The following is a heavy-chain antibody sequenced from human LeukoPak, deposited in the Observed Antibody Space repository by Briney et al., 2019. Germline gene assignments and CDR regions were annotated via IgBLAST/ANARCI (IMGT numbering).Heavy chain of an antibody. CDR3: ARGIYVFDY. CDR2: IPYDGSNK. J-gene: IGHJ4*02. CDR1: GFTFSSYA. V-gene: IGHV3-30*04. Sequence: GGSLRLSCAASGFTFSSYAMHWVRQAPGKGLEWVAVIPYDGSNKYYADSVKGRFTISIDNSKNTLYLQMNSLRAEDTAVYYCARGIYVFDYWGQGTLVTVSS. D-gene: IGHD2/OR15-2a*01.